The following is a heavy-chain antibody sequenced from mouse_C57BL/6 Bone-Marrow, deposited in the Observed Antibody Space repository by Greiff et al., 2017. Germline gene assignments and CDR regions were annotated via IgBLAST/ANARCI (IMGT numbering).Heavy chain of an antibody. CDR3: TRDYYGSSYGGGFAY. Sequence: EVKLEESGGGLVQPGGSMKLSCAASGFTFSDAWMDWVRQSPEKGLEWVAEIRNKANNHATYYAESVKGRFTISRDDSKSSFYLQMNSLRAEDTGIYYCTRDYYGSSYGGGFAYWGQGTLVTVSA. D-gene: IGHD1-1*01. CDR1: GFTFSDAW. J-gene: IGHJ3*01. V-gene: IGHV6-6*01. CDR2: IRNKANNHAT.